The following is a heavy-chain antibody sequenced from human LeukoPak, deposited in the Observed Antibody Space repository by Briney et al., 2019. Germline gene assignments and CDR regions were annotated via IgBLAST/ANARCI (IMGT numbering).Heavy chain of an antibody. D-gene: IGHD3-22*01. Sequence: SGPTLVNPTQTLTLTCTFSGFSLSTSGVGVGWIRQPPGKALEWLALIYWDDDMRYSPSLKSRLTITKDTSKNQVVLTMTNMDPVDTATYYCAHRGRGSGYGDAFDIWGQGTMVTVSS. V-gene: IGHV2-5*02. CDR2: IYWDDDM. CDR3: AHRGRGSGYGDAFDI. J-gene: IGHJ3*02. CDR1: GFSLSTSGVG.